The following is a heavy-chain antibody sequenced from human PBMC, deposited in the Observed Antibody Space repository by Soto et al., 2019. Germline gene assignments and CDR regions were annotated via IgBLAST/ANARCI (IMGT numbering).Heavy chain of an antibody. J-gene: IGHJ4*02. Sequence: GSLRLSCAASGFPFGEKAMSWVRQAPGKGLEWVSGISDSGATTYYADSVRGRFTISRDNSKNTLYLQMKSLRAEDSASYYCAKEDTSSGSLDYWGQGALVTVSS. V-gene: IGHV3-23*01. CDR3: AKEDTSSGSLDY. CDR1: GFPFGEKA. CDR2: ISDSGATT. D-gene: IGHD6-19*01.